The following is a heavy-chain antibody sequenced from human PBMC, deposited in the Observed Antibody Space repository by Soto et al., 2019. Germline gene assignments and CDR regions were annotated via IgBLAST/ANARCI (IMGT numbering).Heavy chain of an antibody. CDR1: GGSISSGEYY. V-gene: IGHV4-30-4*01. D-gene: IGHD3-22*01. CDR2: IYYSGST. CDR3: ARDLRLFLGSMDY. J-gene: IGHJ4*02. Sequence: QVQLQESGPGLVKPSQTLSLTCTVSGGSISSGEYYWRWIRQPPGKGLEWIGYIYYSGSTYYNPSLKSRVTISVATSKNQFSLKLSSVTAADTAVYYCARDLRLFLGSMDYWGQGTLVTVSS.